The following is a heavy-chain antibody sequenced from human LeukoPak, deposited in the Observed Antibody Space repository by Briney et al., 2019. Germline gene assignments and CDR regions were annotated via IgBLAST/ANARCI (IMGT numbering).Heavy chain of an antibody. CDR3: AREMTTVTTYYFDY. J-gene: IGHJ4*02. Sequence: PSGTLSLTCAVSGGSISSSNWWSWVRQPPGKGLEWIGEIYQSGSTNYNPSLKSRVTMSVDKSKNQFSLKLSSVTAADTAVYYCAREMTTVTTYYFDYWGQGTLVTVSS. D-gene: IGHD4-17*01. CDR2: IYQSGST. V-gene: IGHV4-4*02. CDR1: GGSISSSNW.